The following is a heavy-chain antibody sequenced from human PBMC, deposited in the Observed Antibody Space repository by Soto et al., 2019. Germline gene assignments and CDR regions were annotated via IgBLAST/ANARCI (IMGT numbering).Heavy chain of an antibody. Sequence: EVQLVESGGGLVQPGGSLRLSCRDSGFTFSGDWMHWVRQAPGKGLDWVSRIDPYDTGISYADSVKGRFTISRDNAKSTLYLQMNSLSPEDTAVYYCTRDTFGARDYWGQGTLVTVSS. D-gene: IGHD3-10*01. CDR1: GFTFSGDW. CDR2: IDPYDTGI. CDR3: TRDTFGARDY. J-gene: IGHJ4*02. V-gene: IGHV3-74*01.